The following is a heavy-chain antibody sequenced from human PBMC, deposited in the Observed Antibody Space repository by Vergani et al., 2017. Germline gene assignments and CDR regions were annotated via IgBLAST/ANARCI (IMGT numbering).Heavy chain of an antibody. Sequence: DVHLAESGGGFFQPGGSLRLSCSASGFSFNSYWMHWVRQVPGKGLLWVSRIKSDGSITAYADSVKGRVTISRDNAQNTLYLQMNSLRVEDTGVYYCARARCIETCDMSNWLDSWGQGTLVTVSS. CDR3: ARARCIETCDMSNWLDS. CDR1: GFSFNSYW. CDR2: IKSDGSIT. D-gene: IGHD5-24*01. V-gene: IGHV3-74*03. J-gene: IGHJ5*01.